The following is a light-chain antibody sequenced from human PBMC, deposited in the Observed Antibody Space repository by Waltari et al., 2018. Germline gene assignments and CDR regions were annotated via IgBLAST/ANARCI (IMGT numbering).Light chain of an antibody. CDR2: KAS. Sequence: DIQMTQSPSTLSASVGDRVTITCRASQSISTWLAWYQQKPGKAPKLLIYKASSLESGVPSRFSGSGSGREFTLTISSLQPDDFATYYCQQYSTYTWAFG. CDR1: QSISTW. CDR3: QQYSTYTWA. J-gene: IGKJ1*01. V-gene: IGKV1-5*03.